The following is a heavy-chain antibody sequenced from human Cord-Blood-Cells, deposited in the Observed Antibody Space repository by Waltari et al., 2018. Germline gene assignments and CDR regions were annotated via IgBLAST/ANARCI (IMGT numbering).Heavy chain of an antibody. D-gene: IGHD7-27*01. V-gene: IGHV4-34*01. Sequence: QVQLQQWGAGLLKPSETLSLTCAVHGGSFSGYYWSWIRQPPGKGLEWIGEINHSGSTNYNPSLKSRVTISVDTSKNQFSLKLSSVTAADTAVYYCARREANWGGEGNWFDPWGQGTLVTVSS. CDR1: GGSFSGYY. CDR2: INHSGST. CDR3: ARREANWGGEGNWFDP. J-gene: IGHJ5*02.